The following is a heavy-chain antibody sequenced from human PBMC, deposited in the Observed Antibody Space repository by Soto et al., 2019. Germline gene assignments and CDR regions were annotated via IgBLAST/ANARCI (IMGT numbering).Heavy chain of an antibody. J-gene: IGHJ4*02. D-gene: IGHD3-3*01. CDR3: ATHFSTIFGVLGFDY. V-gene: IGHV4-39*01. CDR2: IYYNGFT. Sequence: SGTLSLTCSVSGGSISTTSYYWAWIRQPPGKGLEWIGNIYYNGFTYYNPSLKSRVTISVDTSKNQFSLKLSSVTAADTAVYYCATHFSTIFGVLGFDYWRQGTLDTVSS. CDR1: GGSISTTSYY.